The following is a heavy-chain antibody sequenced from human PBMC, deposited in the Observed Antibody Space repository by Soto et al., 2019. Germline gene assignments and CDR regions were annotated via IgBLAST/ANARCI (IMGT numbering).Heavy chain of an antibody. CDR2: TYYRSKWYN. CDR1: GGRVSSHNAS. V-gene: IGHV6-1*01. D-gene: IGHD3-3*01. Sequence: SQALPLTWAILGGRVSSHNASWNWIKPSPSKGLEWLGRTYYRSKWYNDYAVSVKSRITINPDTSKNQFSLQLNSVTPEDTAVYYCARQTEGPRWSGTLDYWGQGTLVTVSS. CDR3: ARQTEGPRWSGTLDY. J-gene: IGHJ4*02.